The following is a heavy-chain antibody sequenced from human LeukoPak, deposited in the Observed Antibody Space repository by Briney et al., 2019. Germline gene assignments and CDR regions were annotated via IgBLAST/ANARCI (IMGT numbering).Heavy chain of an antibody. J-gene: IGHJ4*02. D-gene: IGHD3-22*01. CDR1: GFTFSSYA. V-gene: IGHV3-30-3*01. Sequence: GGSLRLPCAASGFTFSSYAMHWVRQAPGKGLEWLAVISYDGSNKYYADSVKGRFTISRDNSKNTLYLQMNSLRAEDTAVYYCARDLEYYYDSSGQWGQGTLVTVSS. CDR3: ARDLEYYYDSSGQ. CDR2: ISYDGSNK.